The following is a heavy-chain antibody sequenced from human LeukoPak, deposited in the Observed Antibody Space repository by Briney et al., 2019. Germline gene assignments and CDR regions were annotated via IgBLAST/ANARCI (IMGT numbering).Heavy chain of an antibody. CDR3: VGQQLVRLPFDY. D-gene: IGHD6-13*01. V-gene: IGHV3-21*01. CDR1: RFTFSSYS. J-gene: IGHJ4*02. CDR2: ISSSSSYI. Sequence: GGSLRLSCAASRFTFSSYSMNWVRQAPGKGLEWVSSISSSSSYIYYADSVKGRFTISRDNAKNSLYLQMNSLRAEDTAVYYCVGQQLVRLPFDYWGQGTLVTVSS.